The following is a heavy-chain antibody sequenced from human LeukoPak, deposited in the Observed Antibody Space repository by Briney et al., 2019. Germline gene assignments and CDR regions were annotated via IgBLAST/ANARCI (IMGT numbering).Heavy chain of an antibody. CDR3: ARGGLTFDY. V-gene: IGHV3-7*04. CDR2: INQDGSEK. D-gene: IGHD4/OR15-4a*01. Sequence: GGSLRLSCAASGFTFSSFWMSWVRQAPGKGLEWVANINQDGSEKYYVDSVRGRFTITRDNAKNSLYLQMNSLRAEDTAVYYCARGGLTFDYWGQGTLVTVSS. J-gene: IGHJ4*02. CDR1: GFTFSSFW.